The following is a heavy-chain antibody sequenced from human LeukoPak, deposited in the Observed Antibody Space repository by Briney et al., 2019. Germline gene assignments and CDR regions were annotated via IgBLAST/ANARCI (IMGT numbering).Heavy chain of an antibody. V-gene: IGHV3-53*01. CDR3: ARDLAYFDY. J-gene: IGHJ4*02. Sequence: GGSLRLSRAACGFNVSGNYMTWVRQAPGKRLEWVSVIYSGGNTYYADSVKARFTISRDNSKNTLYLQMNSLRAEHTPVYLCARDLAYFDYWGQGTLVTVSS. CDR2: IYSGGNT. D-gene: IGHD3-16*01. CDR1: GFNVSGNY.